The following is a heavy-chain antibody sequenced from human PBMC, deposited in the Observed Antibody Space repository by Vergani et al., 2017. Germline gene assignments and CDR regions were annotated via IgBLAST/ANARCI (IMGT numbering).Heavy chain of an antibody. V-gene: IGHV1-2*02. CDR1: GYTFTGYY. CDR2: INPNSGGT. Sequence: QVQLVQSGAEVKKPGASVKVSCKASGYTFTGYYMHWVRQAPGQGLEWMGWINPNSGGTNYAQKFQGRVTMTRDTSISTAYMELSRLRSDDTAVYYCGRENDSSGYYRETYYYYYYMDVWGKGTTVTVSS. CDR3: GRENDSSGYYRETYYYYYYMDV. J-gene: IGHJ6*03. D-gene: IGHD3-22*01.